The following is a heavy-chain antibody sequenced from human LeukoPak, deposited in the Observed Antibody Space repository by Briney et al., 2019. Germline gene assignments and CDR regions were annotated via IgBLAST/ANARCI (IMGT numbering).Heavy chain of an antibody. Sequence: LVKVSCKASGGTFSSYAISWVRQAPGQGLEWMGGIIPIFGTANYAQKFQGRVTITTDESTSTAYMELSSLRSEDTAVYYCARGFGSTSPFDYWGQGTLVTVSS. D-gene: IGHD2-2*01. J-gene: IGHJ4*02. CDR3: ARGFGSTSPFDY. CDR2: IIPIFGTA. V-gene: IGHV1-69*05. CDR1: GGTFSSYA.